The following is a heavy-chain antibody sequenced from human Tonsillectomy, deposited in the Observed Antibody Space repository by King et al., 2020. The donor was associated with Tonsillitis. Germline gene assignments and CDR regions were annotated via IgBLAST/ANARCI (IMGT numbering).Heavy chain of an antibody. V-gene: IGHV4-59*01. Sequence: QLQESGPGLVKPSETLSLTCTVSGGSISSYYWSWIRQPPGKGLELIGYIYYSGGTNYNPSLTSRVTISVDTSKNQFSLKLSSVTAADTAVYYCASPFPVLKYWGQGTLVTVSS. D-gene: IGHD3-9*01. CDR3: ASPFPVLKY. CDR2: IYYSGGT. J-gene: IGHJ4*02. CDR1: GGSISSYY.